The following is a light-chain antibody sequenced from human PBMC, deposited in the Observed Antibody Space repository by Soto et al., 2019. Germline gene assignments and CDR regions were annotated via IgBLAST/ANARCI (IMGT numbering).Light chain of an antibody. CDR1: QSVSSD. V-gene: IGKV3-20*01. CDR3: QQYGSSRT. Sequence: EIVLTQSPGTLSLSPGERATLSCRASQSVSSDLAWYQQKPGQAPRLLIYGTSNRATGIPDRFSGSGSGTDFTLTISRLEPEDFAVYYCQQYGSSRTFGQGTKVDIK. J-gene: IGKJ1*01. CDR2: GTS.